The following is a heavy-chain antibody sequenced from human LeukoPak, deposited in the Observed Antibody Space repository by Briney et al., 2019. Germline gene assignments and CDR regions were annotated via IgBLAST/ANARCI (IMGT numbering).Heavy chain of an antibody. CDR3: ARRFGSVTSMHGIDY. Sequence: GGSLRLSCAASGFTFSSYAMHWVRQAPGKGLEWVAVISYDGSNKYYADSVKGRFTISGDNAKNSLYLQMNSLRAEDTAVYYCARRFGSVTSMHGIDYWGQGTLVTVSS. CDR2: ISYDGSNK. V-gene: IGHV3-30*04. D-gene: IGHD3-10*01. CDR1: GFTFSSYA. J-gene: IGHJ4*02.